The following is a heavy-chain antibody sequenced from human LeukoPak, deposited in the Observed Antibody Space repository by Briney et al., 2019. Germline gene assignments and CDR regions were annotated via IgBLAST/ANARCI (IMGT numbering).Heavy chain of an antibody. CDR3: ARGFDGDGYTYNWFDP. CDR2: IIPIFGTA. V-gene: IGHV1-69*05. J-gene: IGHJ5*02. Sequence: SVKVSCKASGYTFTSYDINWVRQAPGQGLEWMGRIIPIFGTANYAQKFQGRVTITTDESTSTAYMELSSLRSEDTAVYYCARGFDGDGYTYNWFDPWGQGTLVTVSS. CDR1: GYTFTSYD. D-gene: IGHD5-24*01.